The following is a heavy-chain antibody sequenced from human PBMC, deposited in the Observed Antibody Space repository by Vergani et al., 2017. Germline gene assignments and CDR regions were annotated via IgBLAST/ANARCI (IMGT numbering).Heavy chain of an antibody. Sequence: EVQLLESGGGLAQPGGSLRLSCAASGFTFSSYAMSWVRQTPGKGLEWVSVISGGGDITYSAASVKGRFTISRDNFNNTLYLQMSGLRAEDTAVYYCVKDQWSCSSIGCYPNGFDPWGQGTLVTVSS. D-gene: IGHD2-2*01. CDR2: ISGGGDIT. CDR3: VKDQWSCSSIGCYPNGFDP. CDR1: GFTFSSYA. J-gene: IGHJ5*02. V-gene: IGHV3-23*01.